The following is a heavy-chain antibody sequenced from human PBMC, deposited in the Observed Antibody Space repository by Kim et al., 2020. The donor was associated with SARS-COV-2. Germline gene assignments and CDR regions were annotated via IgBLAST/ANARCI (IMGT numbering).Heavy chain of an antibody. CDR2: IGGNGASI. J-gene: IGHJ4*02. CDR1: GFTFNKYA. D-gene: IGHD2-15*01. CDR3: AKAQAIFCSGGSCVGDYFDF. V-gene: IGHV3-23*01. Sequence: GGSLRLSCAASGFTFNKYAMSWVRQAPGKGLEWVSAIGGNGASIYYADSVKGRFTISRDNSKNTLYLQMNSLRAEDTALDYCAKAQAIFCSGGSCVGDYFDFWGQGIQVTVSS.